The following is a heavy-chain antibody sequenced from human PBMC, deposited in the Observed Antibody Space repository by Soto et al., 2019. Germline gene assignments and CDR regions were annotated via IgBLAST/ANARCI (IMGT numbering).Heavy chain of an antibody. CDR3: ANYLTAVGATSPFDY. Sequence: GSLRLSCEASGFNFSSYGIHWVRQAPGKGLEWVSTISGSGGSTYYADSVKGRFTISRDNSKNTLYLQVNSLRAEDTAVYYCANYLTAVGATSPFDYWGQGTLVTVSS. CDR2: ISGSGGST. CDR1: GFNFSSYG. D-gene: IGHD1-26*01. V-gene: IGHV3-23*01. J-gene: IGHJ4*02.